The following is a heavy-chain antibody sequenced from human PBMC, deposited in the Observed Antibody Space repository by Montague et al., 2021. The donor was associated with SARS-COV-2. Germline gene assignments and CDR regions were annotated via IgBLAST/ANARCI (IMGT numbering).Heavy chain of an antibody. CDR2: VHHSGSS. CDR1: GASITSFY. V-gene: IGHV4-59*01. CDR3: ARITEVVPFDF. Sequence: SETLSLTCTVSGASITSFYWSWIRLPPGTGMQRDGYVHHSGSSNYNHSLKSRVPISIDTPTSHFPLTLRSVTAADTAVYVCARITEVVPFDFWGRGTLVSVSS. D-gene: IGHD2-15*01. J-gene: IGHJ4*02.